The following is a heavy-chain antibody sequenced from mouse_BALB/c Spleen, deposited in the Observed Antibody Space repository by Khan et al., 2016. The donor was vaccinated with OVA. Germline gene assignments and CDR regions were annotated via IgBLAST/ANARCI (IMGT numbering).Heavy chain of an antibody. CDR3: ARPPYFSYVMVY. J-gene: IGHJ4*01. D-gene: IGHD2-10*01. CDR2: INPYTGEP. V-gene: IGHV9-3-1*01. Sequence: QIQLVQSGLELMKPGETVKISCKASGYTFTNYGMNWVKQAPGKGLKWMGWINPYTGEPTYADDFKGRFAFSLETPASTAYLQINNLKNEDTATYFCARPPYFSYVMVYWGQGTSVTVSS. CDR1: GYTFTNYG.